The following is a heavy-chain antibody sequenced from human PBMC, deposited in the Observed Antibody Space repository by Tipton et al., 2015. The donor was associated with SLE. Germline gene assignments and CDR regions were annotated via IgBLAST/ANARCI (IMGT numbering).Heavy chain of an antibody. Sequence: RSLRLSCAASGFTFSSYGMHWVRQAPGKGLEWVAVISYDGSNKYYADSVKGRFTISRDNSKNTLYLQMNSLRAEDTAVYYCAKDLGAVGYYFDYWGQGTLVTVSS. CDR3: AKDLGAVGYYFDY. CDR1: GFTFSSYG. J-gene: IGHJ4*02. D-gene: IGHD6-19*01. CDR2: ISYDGSNK. V-gene: IGHV3-30*18.